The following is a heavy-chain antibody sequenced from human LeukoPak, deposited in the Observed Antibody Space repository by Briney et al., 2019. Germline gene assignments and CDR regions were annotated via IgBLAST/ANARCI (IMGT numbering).Heavy chain of an antibody. J-gene: IGHJ4*02. CDR1: GFTFSSYE. CDR2: ISSSGSTI. CDR3: ARLRSTSVDY. V-gene: IGHV3-48*03. D-gene: IGHD2-2*01. Sequence: GGSLRLSCAASGFTFSSYEMNWVRQAPGKGLEWVSYISSSGSTIYYADSVKGRFTISRDNSKNTLYLQMNSLRAEDTAVYYCARLRSTSVDYWGQGTLVTVSS.